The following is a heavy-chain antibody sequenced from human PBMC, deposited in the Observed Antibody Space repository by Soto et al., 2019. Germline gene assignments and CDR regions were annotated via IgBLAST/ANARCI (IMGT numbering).Heavy chain of an antibody. CDR1: GYPFTGYY. D-gene: IGHD2-8*01. V-gene: IGHV1-2*02. J-gene: IGHJ6*04. Sequence: ASVKVSCKASGYPFTGYYMHWVRQAPGQGLEWMGWINPNNGGTYSAQKFQGRVTMTGDTSISTVYMELSSLRSDDTAVYYCARGGLMVLSYGMHVRGTGTTVTLFS. CDR3: ARGGLMVLSYGMHV. CDR2: INPNNGGT.